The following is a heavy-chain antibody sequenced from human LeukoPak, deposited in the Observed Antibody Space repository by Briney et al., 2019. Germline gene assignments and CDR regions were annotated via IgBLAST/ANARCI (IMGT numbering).Heavy chain of an antibody. D-gene: IGHD6-19*01. CDR1: GYTFSNYA. Sequence: ASVKVSCKASGYTFSNYAIHWVRQAPGQRLEWMGWISAGNGNTKYSQKFRGRVTITRDTSASTDYMELSSLTSEDAAVYFCARDAASGWHFYFDYWGQETLVTVSS. J-gene: IGHJ4*02. V-gene: IGHV1-3*01. CDR3: ARDAASGWHFYFDY. CDR2: ISAGNGNT.